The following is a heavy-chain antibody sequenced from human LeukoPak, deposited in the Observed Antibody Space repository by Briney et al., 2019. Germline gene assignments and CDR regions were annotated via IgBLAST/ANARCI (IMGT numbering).Heavy chain of an antibody. Sequence: SETLSLTCTVSGGSISSHYWGWIRQPPGKGLEWIGYIYYSGSTNYNPSLKSRVTISVDTSKNQFSLKLSSVTAADTAVYYCARAGWLPNFDYWGQGTLVTVSS. CDR3: ARAGWLPNFDY. D-gene: IGHD5-18*01. CDR2: IYYSGST. V-gene: IGHV4-59*11. J-gene: IGHJ4*02. CDR1: GGSISSHY.